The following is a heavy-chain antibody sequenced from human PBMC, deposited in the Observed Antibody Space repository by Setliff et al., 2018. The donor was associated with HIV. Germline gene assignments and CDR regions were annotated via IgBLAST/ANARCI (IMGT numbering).Heavy chain of an antibody. CDR3: AREGCGDGTCYAPDL. CDR1: GFTFSRYE. Sequence: PGESLRLSCAASGFTFSRYEMTWVRQAPGKGLEWVSYISNSVSTVYHADSVKGRFTISRDNAKNSMYLQMSSLRVEDTAVYYCAREGCGDGTCYAPDLWGQGTLVTVSS. J-gene: IGHJ4*02. V-gene: IGHV3-48*03. CDR2: ISNSVSTV. D-gene: IGHD2-15*01.